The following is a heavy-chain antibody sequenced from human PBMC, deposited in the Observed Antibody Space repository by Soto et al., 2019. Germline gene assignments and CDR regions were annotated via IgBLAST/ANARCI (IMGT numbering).Heavy chain of an antibody. V-gene: IGHV1-69*08. D-gene: IGHD3-16*01. CDR1: GTIFSSYT. CDR2: IIPILGET. CDR3: ARGLGGRMDD. Sequence: QVQLVQSGAEVKKPGSSVRVSCKASGTIFSSYTISWVRQAPGQGLEWMGRIIPILGETNSAQKFQGRVTLTADKSTNTVYMELKSLRLEDTAVYYCARGLGGRMDDWGQGTTVTVSS. J-gene: IGHJ6*02.